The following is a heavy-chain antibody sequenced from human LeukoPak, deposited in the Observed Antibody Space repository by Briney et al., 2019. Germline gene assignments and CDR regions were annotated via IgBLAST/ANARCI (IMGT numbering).Heavy chain of an antibody. CDR3: ARGRGSSWYYFDS. CDR1: GSSISSGSYY. V-gene: IGHV4-61*02. D-gene: IGHD6-13*01. J-gene: IGHJ4*02. CDR2: IYASGNT. Sequence: SETLSLTCTVSGSSISSGSYYWSWIRQPAGKGLEWIGRIYASGNTNYNPSLKGRVTMTVDTSKNQFSLNLSSVTAADTAVYYCARGRGSSWYYFDSWGQGTLVTVSS.